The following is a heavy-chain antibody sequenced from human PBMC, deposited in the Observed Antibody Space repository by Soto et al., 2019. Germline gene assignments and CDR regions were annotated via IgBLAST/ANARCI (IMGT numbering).Heavy chain of an antibody. J-gene: IGHJ5*02. CDR1: GGSISSRGYY. Sequence: PSAPQSLTCTVFGGSISSRGYYWRWMHENPGKGLEWIWYIYYIVCTYYNPSLKSRFTISVDTSKTQFSLKLSSVTAADTAVYYCARVYNGNKYWFDPWGQGTLVPVSS. D-gene: IGHD1-20*01. CDR2: IYYIVCT. V-gene: IGHV4-31*03. CDR3: ARVYNGNKYWFDP.